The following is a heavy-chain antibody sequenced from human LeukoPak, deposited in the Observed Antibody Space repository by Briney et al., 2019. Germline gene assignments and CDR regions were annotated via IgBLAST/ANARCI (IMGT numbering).Heavy chain of an antibody. CDR2: IYYSGST. D-gene: IGHD6-13*01. J-gene: IGHJ4*02. CDR1: GGSVSSGSYY. V-gene: IGHV4-61*01. CDR3: ARELRGVGSSLYY. Sequence: PSETLSPTCTVSGGSVSSGSYYWSWIRQPPGKGLEWIGYIYYSGSTNYNPSLKSRVTISVDTSKNQFSLKLSSVTAADTAVYYCARELRGVGSSLYYWGQGTLVTVSS.